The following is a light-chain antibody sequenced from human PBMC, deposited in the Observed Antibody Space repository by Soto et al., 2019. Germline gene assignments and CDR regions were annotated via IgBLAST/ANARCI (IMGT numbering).Light chain of an antibody. Sequence: QSALTQPASVSGSPGQSITLSCTGTNNDVGGYESVSWYQQHAGRAPRLIIYDVSNRPSGVSGRFSGSKFGNTASLTISGLQAEDEADYYCRSYTRSSLYVFGTGTKVTVL. CDR2: DVS. V-gene: IGLV2-14*01. CDR3: RSYTRSSLYV. J-gene: IGLJ1*01. CDR1: NNDVGGYES.